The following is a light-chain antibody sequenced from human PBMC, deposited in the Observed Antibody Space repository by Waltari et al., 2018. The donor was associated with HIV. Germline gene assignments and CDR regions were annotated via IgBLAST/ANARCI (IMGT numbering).Light chain of an antibody. Sequence: QSALTQPASVSGSPGQSITISCTGTSSDVGIYNLVSWYQQYPGTAPKLMIYEGSKRPSGFSNRFSGSKSGNTASLTISGLQTEDEADYYCCSYAGSFVVFGGGTKLTVL. V-gene: IGLV2-23*01. J-gene: IGLJ2*01. CDR2: EGS. CDR3: CSYAGSFVV. CDR1: SSDVGIYNL.